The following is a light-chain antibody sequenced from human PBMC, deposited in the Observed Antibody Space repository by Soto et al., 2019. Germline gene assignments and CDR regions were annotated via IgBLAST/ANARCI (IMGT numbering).Light chain of an antibody. CDR2: DAS. V-gene: IGKV1-33*01. Sequence: DFDVTHSPSSLSASVLYIFSITCQASQDISDYLNWYQQKPGRAPKLLIYDASNLQTGVPSRFSGSGSGTDFSLTISRLQPADLATYSCQHSDHLPLTFAGGTKVDIK. CDR1: QDISDY. CDR3: QHSDHLPLT. J-gene: IGKJ4*01.